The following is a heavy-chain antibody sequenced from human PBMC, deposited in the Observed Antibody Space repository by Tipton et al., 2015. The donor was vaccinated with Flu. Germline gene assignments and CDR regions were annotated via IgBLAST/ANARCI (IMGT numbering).Heavy chain of an antibody. J-gene: IGHJ4*02. CDR2: IYSSGTT. D-gene: IGHD1-1*01. CDR3: ARGMRTTAGNFDN. Sequence: GLVKPSETLSLTCTVSNGSISSYYWSWIRQSAGKGLEWIGRIYSSGTTNYNPSLKSRVTMSMDTSKNQLSLNVSSVTAADTAMYYCARGMRTTAGNFDNWGQGTLVTVSS. V-gene: IGHV4-4*07. CDR1: NGSISSYY.